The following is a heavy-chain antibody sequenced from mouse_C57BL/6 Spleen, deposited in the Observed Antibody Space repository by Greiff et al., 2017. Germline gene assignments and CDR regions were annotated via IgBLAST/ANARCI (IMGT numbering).Heavy chain of an antibody. CDR3: ARDRLTGNYFDY. V-gene: IGHV5-4*01. Sequence: EVQGVESGGGLVKPGGSLKLSCAASGFTFSSYAMSWVRQTPEKRLEWVATISDGGSYTYYPDNVKGRFTISRDNAKNNLYLQMSHLKSEDTAMYYCARDRLTGNYFDYWGQGTTLKVSS. D-gene: IGHD4-1*01. CDR2: ISDGGSYT. J-gene: IGHJ2*01. CDR1: GFTFSSYA.